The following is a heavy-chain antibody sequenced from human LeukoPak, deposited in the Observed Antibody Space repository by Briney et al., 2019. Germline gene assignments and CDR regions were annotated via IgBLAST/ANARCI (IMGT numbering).Heavy chain of an antibody. CDR2: IHYTGST. CDR3: ARGYGSGSYNNFNR. V-gene: IGHV4-59*01. CDR1: GASIRGYY. J-gene: IGHJ4*02. Sequence: ASETLSPTCTVSGASIRGYYWSWIRQPPGKGLEWIGYIHYTGSTDYNPSLKNRLTILVDTSKNQFSLMLTSVTAADTAVYYCARGYGSGSYNNFNRWGQGLLVAVSS. D-gene: IGHD3-10*01.